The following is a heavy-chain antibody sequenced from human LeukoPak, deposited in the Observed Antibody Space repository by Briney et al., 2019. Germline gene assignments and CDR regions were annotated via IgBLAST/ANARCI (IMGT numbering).Heavy chain of an antibody. V-gene: IGHV1-69*10. CDR3: ASFLTGYYTTSFFDY. D-gene: IGHD3-9*01. CDR2: IIPILGIA. Sequence: ASVKVSCKASGGTFSSYAISWVRQAPGQGLEWMGGIIPILGIANYAQKFQGRVTITADKSTSTAYMELSSLRSEDTAVYYCASFLTGYYTTSFFDYWGQGTLVTVSS. CDR1: GGTFSSYA. J-gene: IGHJ4*02.